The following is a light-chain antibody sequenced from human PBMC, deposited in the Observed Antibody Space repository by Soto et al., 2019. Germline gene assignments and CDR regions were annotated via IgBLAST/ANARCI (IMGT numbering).Light chain of an antibody. CDR2: GAS. V-gene: IGKV3-20*01. J-gene: IGKJ1*01. Sequence: EVVLAQSPGTLSLSPGERATLSCRASQSVSSSYLARYQQKLGQAPRLLIYGASSRATGIPVRFSCSGSGTAFTLTSSRLDPEDFAVYYCQQYGSSPWPFGQGTKVEIK. CDR1: QSVSSSY. CDR3: QQYGSSPWP.